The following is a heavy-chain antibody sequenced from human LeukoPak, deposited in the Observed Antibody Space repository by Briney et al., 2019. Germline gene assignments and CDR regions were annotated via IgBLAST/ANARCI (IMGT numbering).Heavy chain of an antibody. V-gene: IGHV3-30*04. CDR2: ISSDGNSN. CDR1: GFTFSSYA. J-gene: IGHJ4*02. Sequence: GGSLRLSCTASGFTFSSYAMHWVRQAPGKGLEWVAVISSDGNSNYYADSMKGRFTISRDNAKNSLYLQMNSLRAEDTAVYYCARDFEMGEYFDYWGQGTLVTVSS. D-gene: IGHD3-16*01. CDR3: ARDFEMGEYFDY.